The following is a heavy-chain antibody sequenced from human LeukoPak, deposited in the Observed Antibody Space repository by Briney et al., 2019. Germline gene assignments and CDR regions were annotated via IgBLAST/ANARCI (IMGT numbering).Heavy chain of an antibody. D-gene: IGHD5-24*01. CDR1: GGSISSYY. CDR2: IYYSGST. CDR3: ARSWHGYNYSSDY. V-gene: IGHV4-59*08. Sequence: SETLSLTCSVSGGSISSYYWSWIRQPPGKGLEWIGYIYYSGSTNYNPSLKSRVTISVDTSKNQFSLKLSSVTAADTAVNYCARSWHGYNYSSDYWGQGTLVTVSS. J-gene: IGHJ4*02.